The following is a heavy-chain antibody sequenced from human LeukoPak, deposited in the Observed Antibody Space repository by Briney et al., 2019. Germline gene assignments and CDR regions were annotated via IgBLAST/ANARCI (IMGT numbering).Heavy chain of an antibody. CDR1: GGSISGNY. D-gene: IGHD3-22*01. CDR3: ARASRGSFYYFDY. CDR2: ISNSGST. V-gene: IGHV4-4*07. J-gene: IGHJ4*02. Sequence: ETLSLTCSVSGGSISGNYWSWIRQPAGKGLEWIGRISNSGSTNYNPSLKSRVTMSVDTAKNQFSLKLSSVTAADTAVYYCARASRGSFYYFDYWGQGTLVTVSS.